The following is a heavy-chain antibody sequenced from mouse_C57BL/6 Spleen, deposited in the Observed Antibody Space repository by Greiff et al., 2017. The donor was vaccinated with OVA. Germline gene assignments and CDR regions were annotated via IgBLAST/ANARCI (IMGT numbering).Heavy chain of an antibody. CDR3: ARSGDGYLDY. CDR1: GYTFTSYG. D-gene: IGHD2-3*01. V-gene: IGHV1-81*01. J-gene: IGHJ2*01. CDR2: IYPRSGNT. Sequence: LVESGAELARPGASVKLSCEASGYTFTSYGISWVKQRTGQGLEWIGEIYPRSGNTYYNEKFKGKATLTADKSSSTAYMELRSLTSEDSAVYFCARSGDGYLDYWGQGTTLTVSS.